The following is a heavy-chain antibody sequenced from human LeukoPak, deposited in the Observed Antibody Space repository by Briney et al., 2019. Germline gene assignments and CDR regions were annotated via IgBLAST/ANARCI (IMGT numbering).Heavy chain of an antibody. J-gene: IGHJ5*02. CDR3: ASAGMIYCSSTSCYLGGWFDP. Sequence: PSETLSLTCTVSGGSISSYYWSWIRQPAGKGLEWIGRIYTSGSTNYNPSLKSRVTMSVDTSKNQFSLKLSSATAADTAVYYCASAGMIYCSSTSCYLGGWFDPWGQGTLVTVSS. CDR2: IYTSGST. D-gene: IGHD2-2*01. V-gene: IGHV4-4*07. CDR1: GGSISSYY.